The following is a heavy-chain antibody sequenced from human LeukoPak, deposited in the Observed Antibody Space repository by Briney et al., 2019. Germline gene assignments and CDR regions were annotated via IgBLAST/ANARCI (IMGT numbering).Heavy chain of an antibody. V-gene: IGHV3-11*01. Sequence: GGSLRLSCAASGFTFSDYYMSWIRQAPGKGLEWVSYISSSGSTIYYADSVKGRFTISRDNAKNSLYLQMNSLRAEDTAVYYCARVTMVRGPSTTNYYYGMDVWGQGTTVTVSS. D-gene: IGHD3-10*01. CDR3: ARVTMVRGPSTTNYYYGMDV. CDR2: ISSSGSTI. CDR1: GFTFSDYY. J-gene: IGHJ6*02.